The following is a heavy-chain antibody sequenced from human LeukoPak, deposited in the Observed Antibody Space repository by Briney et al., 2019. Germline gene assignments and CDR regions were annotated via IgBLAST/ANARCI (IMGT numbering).Heavy chain of an antibody. V-gene: IGHV3-66*01. CDR3: ARAYSSTWKESPW. CDR1: GFTVSSNY. Sequence: GGSLRLSCAASGFTVSSNYMSWVRQAPGKGLEWVSVIYSGGSTYYADSVKGRFTISRDNSKNTLYLQMNSLRAEDTAVYYCARAYSSTWKESPWWGQGTLVTVSS. J-gene: IGHJ4*02. D-gene: IGHD6-13*01. CDR2: IYSGGST.